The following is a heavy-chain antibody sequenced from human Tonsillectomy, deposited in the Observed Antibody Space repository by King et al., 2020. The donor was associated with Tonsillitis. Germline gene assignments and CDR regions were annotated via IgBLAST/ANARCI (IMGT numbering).Heavy chain of an antibody. CDR1: GGSISSGDYY. J-gene: IGHJ4*02. CDR2: IYYSGGT. Sequence: QLQESGPGLVKPSQTLSLTCTVSGGSISSGDYYWSWIRQPPGKGLEWIGYIYYSGGTYYNPSLKSRVTISVDTSKNQFSLKLSSVTAADTAVYYCARDRVYGDYGTTFDYWGQETLVTVSS. CDR3: ARDRVYGDYGTTFDY. D-gene: IGHD4-17*01. V-gene: IGHV4-30-4*01.